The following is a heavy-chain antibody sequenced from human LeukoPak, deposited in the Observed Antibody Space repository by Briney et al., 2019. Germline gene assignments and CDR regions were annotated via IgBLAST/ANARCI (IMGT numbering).Heavy chain of an antibody. Sequence: SQTLSLTCTVSGGSISSGSYYWSWIRQPAGKGLEWIGRVYSSGSTDYNPSLKSRLSISVDTSKNQFSLKLSSVTAADTAVYYCARGRKTSDLLRFLEWPIPGPHMDVWGKGTTVTVSS. CDR1: GGSISSGSYY. J-gene: IGHJ6*03. V-gene: IGHV4-61*02. D-gene: IGHD3-3*01. CDR2: VYSSGST. CDR3: ARGRKTSDLLRFLEWPIPGPHMDV.